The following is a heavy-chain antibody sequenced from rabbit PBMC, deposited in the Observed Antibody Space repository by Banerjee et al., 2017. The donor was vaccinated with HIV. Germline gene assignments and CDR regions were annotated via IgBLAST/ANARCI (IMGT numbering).Heavy chain of an antibody. Sequence: QEQLVESGGGLVQPEGSLTLTCKASGLDFSSSYWICWVRQAPGKGLEWIGCINTDSSGSTYYASWVNGRFTISRSTSLNTVTLQMTSLTAADTATYFCARDWADSNGYSYAYDLNLWGPGTLVTVS. CDR1: GLDFSSSYW. CDR2: INTDSSGST. CDR3: ARDWADSNGYSYAYDLNL. V-gene: IGHV1S45*01. J-gene: IGHJ4*01. D-gene: IGHD6-1*01.